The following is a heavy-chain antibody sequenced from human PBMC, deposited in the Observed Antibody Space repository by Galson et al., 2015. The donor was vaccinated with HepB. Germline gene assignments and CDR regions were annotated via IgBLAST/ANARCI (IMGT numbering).Heavy chain of an antibody. D-gene: IGHD4-11*01. Sequence: SLRLSCAVSGFIFSNYGMTWVRQAPGKGLEWVSAISPSGGNTFYADSVKGRFTISRDNSKNTLYLLMNSLRGEDTAVYYCAKALLQSNTFDYWGQGTLVTVSS. V-gene: IGHV3-23*01. J-gene: IGHJ4*02. CDR2: ISPSGGNT. CDR3: AKALLQSNTFDY. CDR1: GFIFSNYG.